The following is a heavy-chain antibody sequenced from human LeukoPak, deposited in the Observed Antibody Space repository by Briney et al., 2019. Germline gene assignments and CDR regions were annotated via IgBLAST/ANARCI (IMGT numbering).Heavy chain of an antibody. D-gene: IGHD2-21*01. CDR3: AKDRILWSDSFDY. CDR2: ISGSGGST. Sequence: PGGSLRLSCAASGFTFSSYAMSWVRQAPGKGLEWVSAISGSGGSTYYADSVKGRFTIPRDNSKNTLYLQMNSLRAEDTAVYYCAKDRILWSDSFDYWGQGTLVTVSS. V-gene: IGHV3-23*01. CDR1: GFTFSSYA. J-gene: IGHJ4*02.